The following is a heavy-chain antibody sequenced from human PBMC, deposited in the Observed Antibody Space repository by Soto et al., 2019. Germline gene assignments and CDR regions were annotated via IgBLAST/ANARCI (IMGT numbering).Heavy chain of an antibody. CDR3: AKDISAMVTDYYYGMDV. J-gene: IGHJ6*02. CDR2: ISCNGSNT. V-gene: IGHV3-30*18. CDR1: GFTFSSYA. D-gene: IGHD5-18*01. Sequence: PGGSLRLSCATSGFTFSSYAMSWVRQAPGEGLEWVAVISCNGSNTYYADSVKGRFTISRDNSKNTLYLQMNSLRAEDTAVYYCAKDISAMVTDYYYGMDVWGQGTTVTVSS.